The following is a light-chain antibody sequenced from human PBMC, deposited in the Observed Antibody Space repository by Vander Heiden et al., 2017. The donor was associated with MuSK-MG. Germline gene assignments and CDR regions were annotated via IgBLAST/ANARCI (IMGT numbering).Light chain of an antibody. J-gene: IGLJ3*02. CDR2: DVT. CDR3: SSYTSGSTRLV. CDR1: NSDVGGYNY. V-gene: IGLV2-14*03. Sequence: QSALTQPASVSGPPGQSITTSCTGTNSDVGGYNYVSWYPQHPGRAPKLLIYDVTNRPSGVSDRFSGTKSGNTASLTISGLQTDDEAVYYCSSYTSGSTRLVFGGGTPLTVL.